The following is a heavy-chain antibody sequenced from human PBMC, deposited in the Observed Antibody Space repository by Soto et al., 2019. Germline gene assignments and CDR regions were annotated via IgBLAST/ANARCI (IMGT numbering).Heavy chain of an antibody. CDR2: ISGYNGNT. J-gene: IGHJ2*01. CDR1: GYTFTSYG. Sequence: QVQLVQSGAEVKKPGASVKVSCKASGYTFTSYGICWVRQAPGQGLEWMGWISGYNGNTNYAQNLQGRVTMTTDTSTSTVYMELTSLRSDDTAVYYFARSYSSTRCLDLSGRGTLVIVSS. CDR3: ARSYSSTRCLDL. V-gene: IGHV1-18*01. D-gene: IGHD2-2*01.